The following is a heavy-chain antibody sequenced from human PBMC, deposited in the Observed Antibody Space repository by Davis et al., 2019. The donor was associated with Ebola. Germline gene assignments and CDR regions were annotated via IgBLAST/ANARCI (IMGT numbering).Heavy chain of an antibody. CDR1: GFTFSSYS. Sequence: PGGSLRLSCAASGFTFSSYSMNWVCQAPGKGLEWVSVLHRGGATYYADSVKGRFIVSRDNFKNTMYLRMYNLRADDTAVYYCASPPDDYADYWGQGTLVTVSS. V-gene: IGHV3-53*01. CDR3: ASPPDDYADY. D-gene: IGHD1-14*01. J-gene: IGHJ4*02. CDR2: LHRGGAT.